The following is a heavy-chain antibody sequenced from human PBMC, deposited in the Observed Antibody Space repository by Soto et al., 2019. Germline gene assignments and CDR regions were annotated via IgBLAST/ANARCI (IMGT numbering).Heavy chain of an antibody. V-gene: IGHV3-53*01. CDR2: IYAGTNT. J-gene: IGHJ4*01. Sequence: PGGSLRLSCAVSGITVSSYYMSWVRQAAGKGLEWVSVIYAGTNTYYADSVKGRFTIYGDNSKNTLNLEMNSLRVEDTAVYYCARIPYDYSGSIFDDWGQGTMVTVSS. CDR1: GITVSSYY. CDR3: ARIPYDYSGSIFDD. D-gene: IGHD3-22*01.